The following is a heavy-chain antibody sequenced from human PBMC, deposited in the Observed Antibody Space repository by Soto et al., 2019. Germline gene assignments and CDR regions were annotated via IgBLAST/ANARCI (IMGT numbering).Heavy chain of an antibody. CDR1: GGSISSYY. CDR3: ATRSHYGSFDY. CDR2: IYYSGST. D-gene: IGHD1-26*01. V-gene: IGHV4-59*01. J-gene: IGHJ4*02. Sequence: SETLSLTCTVSGGSISSYYWSWIRQPPGKGLEWIGYIYYSGSTNYNPSLKSRVTISVDTSKNQFSLKLSSVTAADTAVYYCATRSHYGSFDYWGQGTLVTVSS.